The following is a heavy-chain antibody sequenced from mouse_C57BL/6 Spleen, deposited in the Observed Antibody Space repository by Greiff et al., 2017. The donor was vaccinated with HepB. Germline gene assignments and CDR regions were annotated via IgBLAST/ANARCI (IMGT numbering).Heavy chain of an antibody. CDR2: IYPSDSET. CDR1: GYTFTSYW. V-gene: IGHV1-61*01. J-gene: IGHJ3*01. Sequence: VQLQQPGAELVRPGSSVKLSCKASGYTFTSYWMDWVKQRPGQGLEWIGNIYPSDSETHYNQKFKDKATLTVDKSSSTAYMQLSSLTSEDSAVYYCARSEYYGSFAYWGQGTLVTVSA. D-gene: IGHD1-1*01. CDR3: ARSEYYGSFAY.